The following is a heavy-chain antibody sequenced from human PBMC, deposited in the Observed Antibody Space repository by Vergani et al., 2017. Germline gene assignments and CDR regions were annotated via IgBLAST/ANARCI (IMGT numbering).Heavy chain of an antibody. D-gene: IGHD1-20*01. J-gene: IGHJ6*02. CDR1: GGSISSSNW. Sequence: QVQLQESGPGLVKPSGTLSLTCAVSGGSISSSNWWSWVRQPPGKGLEWIGEIYHSGSTNYNQSLQSRVTISVDKSKTQFSLQLSSVTAADTAVYYCARFLTGTTIYYYYGMDVWGQGTTVTVSS. CDR2: IYHSGST. CDR3: ARFLTGTTIYYYYGMDV. V-gene: IGHV4-4*02.